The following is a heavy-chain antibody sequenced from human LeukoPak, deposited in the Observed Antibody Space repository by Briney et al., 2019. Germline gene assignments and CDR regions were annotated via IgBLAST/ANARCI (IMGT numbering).Heavy chain of an antibody. D-gene: IGHD2-15*01. CDR3: ASVQGYCSGGSCYSRFDY. CDR2: IIPIFGTA. J-gene: IGHJ4*02. Sequence: GASVKVSYKASGGTFSSYAISWVRQAPGQGLEWMGGIIPIFGTANYAQKFQGRVTITADESTSTAYMELSSLRSEDTAVYYCASVQGYCSGGSCYSRFDYWGQGTLVTVSS. V-gene: IGHV1-69*13. CDR1: GGTFSSYA.